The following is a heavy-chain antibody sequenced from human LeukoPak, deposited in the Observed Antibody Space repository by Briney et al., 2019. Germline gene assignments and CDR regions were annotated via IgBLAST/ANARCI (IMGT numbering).Heavy chain of an antibody. J-gene: IGHJ6*03. CDR3: ARHGGIAARPGYYYMDV. CDR2: IYTSGST. CDR1: GGSISSYY. V-gene: IGHV4-4*09. D-gene: IGHD6-6*01. Sequence: SETLSLTCTVSGGSISSYYWSWIRQPPGKGLEWIGYIYTSGSTNYNPSLKSRVTISVDTSKNQFSLKLSSVTAADTAVYHCARHGGIAARPGYYYMDVWGKGTTVTVSS.